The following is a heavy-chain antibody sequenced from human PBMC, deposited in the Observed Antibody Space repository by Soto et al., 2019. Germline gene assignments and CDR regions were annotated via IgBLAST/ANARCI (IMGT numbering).Heavy chain of an antibody. CDR1: GGSISSSNYY. D-gene: IGHD3-22*01. Sequence: QLQLKESGPGLVKPSETLSLTCTVSGGSISSSNYYWGWIRQPPGKGLEWIASIYYTGSPYNNPSLMSRVTMSVDTSQNQFSLKLTSVTAADTAVYYCARLLHDSSGYYYFDYWGQGTLVTVST. J-gene: IGHJ4*02. CDR2: IYYTGSP. CDR3: ARLLHDSSGYYYFDY. V-gene: IGHV4-39*01.